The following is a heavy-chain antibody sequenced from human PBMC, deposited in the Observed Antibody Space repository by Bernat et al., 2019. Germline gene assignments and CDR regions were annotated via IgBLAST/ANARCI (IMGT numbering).Heavy chain of an antibody. CDR2: ISWNSGSI. CDR3: AKDSSSSWYRDFYC. V-gene: IGHV3-9*01. CDR1: GFTFDDYA. D-gene: IGHD6-13*01. J-gene: IGHJ4*02. Sequence: EVQLVESGGGLVQPGRSLRLSCAASGFTFDDYAMHWVRQAPGKGLEWVSGISWNSGSIGYADSVKGRFTISRNNANNTLYLQMNSLRAEDTALYYCAKDSSSSWYRDFYCWGQGTLVTVSS.